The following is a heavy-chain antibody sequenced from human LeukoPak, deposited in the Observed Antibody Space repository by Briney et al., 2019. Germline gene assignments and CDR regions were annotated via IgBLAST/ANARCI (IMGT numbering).Heavy chain of an antibody. V-gene: IGHV3-23*01. CDR1: GFTFSNYT. D-gene: IGHD6-13*01. Sequence: GGSLRLSCAASGFTFSNYTMNWVRQAPGKGLEWVSLISGSTGSTYYADSVKGRFSISRDNSKNTIYLQMNSLRAEDTAVYYCARGHADYSGSWYGRSACWGQGTLVTVSS. CDR3: ARGHADYSGSWYGRSAC. J-gene: IGHJ4*02. CDR2: ISGSTGST.